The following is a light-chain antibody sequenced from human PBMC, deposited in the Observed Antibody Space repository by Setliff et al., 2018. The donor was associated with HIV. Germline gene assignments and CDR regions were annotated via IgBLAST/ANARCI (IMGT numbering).Light chain of an antibody. CDR2: DVS. V-gene: IGLV2-14*01. CDR1: NSDVGGYNY. J-gene: IGLJ1*01. Sequence: QSVLTQPASVSGSPGQSITISCTGTNSDVGGYNYVSWYQHHPGKAPKLLIYDVSERPLGVSRHFSGSKSGNTASLTISSLQVEDEGDYYCASYTGTSTPYVFGSGTQLTVL. CDR3: ASYTGTSTPYV.